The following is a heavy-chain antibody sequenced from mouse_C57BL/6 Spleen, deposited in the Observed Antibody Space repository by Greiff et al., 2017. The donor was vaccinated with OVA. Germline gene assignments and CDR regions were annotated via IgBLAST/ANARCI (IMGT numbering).Heavy chain of an antibody. CDR2: IRNKANGYTT. D-gene: IGHD1-1*01. CDR1: GFTFTDYY. CDR3: ARSGDCYGSRAWFAY. J-gene: IGHJ3*01. V-gene: IGHV7-3*01. Sequence: EVKLVESGGGLVQPGGSLSLSCAASGFTFTDYYMSWVRQPPGKALEWLGFIRNKANGYTTEYSASVKGRFTISRDNSQSILYLQMNALRAEDSATYYCARSGDCYGSRAWFAYWGQGTLVTVSA.